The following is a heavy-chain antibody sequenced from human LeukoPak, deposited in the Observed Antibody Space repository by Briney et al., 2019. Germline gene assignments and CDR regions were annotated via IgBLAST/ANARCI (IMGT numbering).Heavy chain of an antibody. CDR2: INPNSGGT. V-gene: IGHV1-2*02. CDR3: ARDLTVAGTESYFDY. Sequence: GASVKVSCKASGYTFTGYYMHWVRQAPGQGLEWMGWINPNSGGTNYAQKFQGRVTMTRDTSISTAYMELSRLRSGDTAVYYCARDLTVAGTESYFDYWGQGTLVTVSS. CDR1: GYTFTGYY. J-gene: IGHJ4*02. D-gene: IGHD6-19*01.